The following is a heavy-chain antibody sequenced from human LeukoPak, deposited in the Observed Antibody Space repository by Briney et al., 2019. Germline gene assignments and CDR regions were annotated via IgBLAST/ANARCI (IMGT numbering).Heavy chain of an antibody. D-gene: IGHD4-17*01. V-gene: IGHV3-11*04. CDR1: GFTFSDYN. CDR2: ISSSGSTI. Sequence: GGSLRLFCAASGFTFSDYNMRWIRQAPGKGLEWVSYISSSGSTIYYADSVKGRFTISRDNAKNSLYLQMNSLRAEDTAVYYCASRNLHTVTTAYFDYWGQGTLVTVSS. J-gene: IGHJ4*02. CDR3: ASRNLHTVTTAYFDY.